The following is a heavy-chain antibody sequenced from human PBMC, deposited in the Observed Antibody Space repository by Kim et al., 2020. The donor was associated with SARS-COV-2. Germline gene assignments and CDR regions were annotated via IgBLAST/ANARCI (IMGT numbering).Heavy chain of an antibody. CDR3: AAEQDYYDSSGYDY. J-gene: IGHJ4*02. Sequence: AQNVKERVTITRDMSTSTAYMELSSLRSEDTAVYYCAAEQDYYDSSGYDYWGQGTLVTVSS. V-gene: IGHV1-58*01. D-gene: IGHD3-22*01.